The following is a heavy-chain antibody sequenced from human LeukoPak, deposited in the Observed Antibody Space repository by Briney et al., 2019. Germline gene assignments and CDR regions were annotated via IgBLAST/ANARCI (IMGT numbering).Heavy chain of an antibody. V-gene: IGHV3-11*04. Sequence: PGGSLRLSCAASGLIFSDHYMSWIRQAPGKGLEWVSYISTSGSSIYYADSVKGRFTISRDNAKNSLYLQMNSLRAEDTAVYYCARETLSSGWDLGSNWFDPWGQGTLVTVSS. D-gene: IGHD6-19*01. CDR2: ISTSGSSI. CDR3: ARETLSSGWDLGSNWFDP. CDR1: GLIFSDHY. J-gene: IGHJ5*02.